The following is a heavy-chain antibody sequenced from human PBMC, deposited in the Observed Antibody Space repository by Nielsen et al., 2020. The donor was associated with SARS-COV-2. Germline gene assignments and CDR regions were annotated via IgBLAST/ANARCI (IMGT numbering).Heavy chain of an antibody. D-gene: IGHD4-17*01. CDR3: SAQEAAVTT. CDR2: ISNSGAYI. Sequence: GESLKISCAGSGFRFSYYNINWVRRAPGKGLEWVSSISNSGAYIYYGDSVKGRFTISRDNVKNSVFLQMDSLRVEDTAIYYCSAQEAAVTTWGQGVLVTVSS. CDR1: GFRFSYYN. J-gene: IGHJ4*02. V-gene: IGHV3-21*01.